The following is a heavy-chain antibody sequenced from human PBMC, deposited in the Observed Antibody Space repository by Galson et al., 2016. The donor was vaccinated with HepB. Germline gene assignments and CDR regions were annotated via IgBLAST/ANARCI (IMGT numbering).Heavy chain of an antibody. Sequence: SLRLSCAASGFTFSSYNMNWVRQAPGKGLEYVSYITSRSTYTNCAAFVKGRFTISRDDAKNSLYLQMNSLRADDTAVYYCARGHYGSGTYYNVYFDSWGQGTLVTVSS. CDR1: GFTFSSYN. CDR3: ARGHYGSGTYYNVYFDS. CDR2: ITSRSTYT. J-gene: IGHJ4*02. D-gene: IGHD3-10*01. V-gene: IGHV3-21*05.